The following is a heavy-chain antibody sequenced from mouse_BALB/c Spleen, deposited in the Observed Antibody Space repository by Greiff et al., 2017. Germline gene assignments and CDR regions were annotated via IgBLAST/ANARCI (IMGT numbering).Heavy chain of an antibody. J-gene: IGHJ4*01. CDR2: ISSGGSYT. Sequence: EVNVVESGGGLVKPGGSLKLSCAASGFTFSSYAMSWVRQSPEKRLEWVAEISSGGSYTYYPDTVTGRFTISRDNAKNTLYLEMSSLRSEDTAMYYCAREGRGAMDYWGQGTSVTVSS. V-gene: IGHV5-9-4*01. CDR1: GFTFSSYA. CDR3: AREGRGAMDY.